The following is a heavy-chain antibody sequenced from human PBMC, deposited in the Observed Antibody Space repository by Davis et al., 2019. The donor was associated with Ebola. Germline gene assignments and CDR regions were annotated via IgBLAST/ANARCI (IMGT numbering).Heavy chain of an antibody. D-gene: IGHD2-15*01. CDR1: GYTFTGYY. CDR3: AREGYCSGGSCHYVDY. J-gene: IGHJ4*02. CDR2: INPNSGGT. Sequence: ASVKVSCKASGYTFTGYYMHWVRQAPGQGLEWMGRINPNSGGTNYAQKFQGRVAMTRDTSISTAYMELSRLRSDDTAVYYCAREGYCSGGSCHYVDYWGQGTLVTVSS. V-gene: IGHV1-2*06.